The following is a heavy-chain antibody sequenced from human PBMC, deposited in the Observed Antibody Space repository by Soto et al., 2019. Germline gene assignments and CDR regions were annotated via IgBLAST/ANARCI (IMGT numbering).Heavy chain of an antibody. CDR3: ARHRRGYSSYCYYGMDV. CDR2: ILYSGST. Sequence: SETLSLTCTVSGGSITSSDYSWGWIRQSPEKGLEWIANILYSGSTYYNPSLKSRVTISVDTSKSQVSLKLTSVTAADTALYYCARHRRGYSSYCYYGMDVWGRGTTVTVSS. D-gene: IGHD5-18*01. J-gene: IGHJ6*02. CDR1: GGSITSSDYS. V-gene: IGHV4-39*01.